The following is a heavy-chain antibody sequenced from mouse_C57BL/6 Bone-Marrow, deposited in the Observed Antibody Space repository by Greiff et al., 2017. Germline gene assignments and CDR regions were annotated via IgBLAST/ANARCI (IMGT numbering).Heavy chain of an antibody. CDR3: ATNYDYSWFAY. CDR2: ISNLAYSI. V-gene: IGHV5-15*01. Sequence: EVKLMESGGGLVQPGGSLKLSCAASGFTFSDYGMAWVRQAPRKGPEWVAFISNLAYSIYYADTVTGRFTISRENAKNTLYLEMSSLRSEDTAMYYCATNYDYSWFAYWGQGTLVTVSA. J-gene: IGHJ3*01. CDR1: GFTFSDYG. D-gene: IGHD2-4*01.